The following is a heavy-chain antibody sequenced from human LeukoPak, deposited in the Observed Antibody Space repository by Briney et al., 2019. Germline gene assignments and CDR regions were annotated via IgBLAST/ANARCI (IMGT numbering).Heavy chain of an antibody. Sequence: ASVKVSCKASGGTFSSYAISWVRQAPGQGLEWMGRIIPILGITNYPQKFQGRVTITADKSTSTAYMELSSLRSEDTAVYYCARSHGRNEDYWGQGTLVTVSS. CDR2: IIPILGIT. CDR3: ARSHGRNEDY. CDR1: GGTFSSYA. J-gene: IGHJ4*02. V-gene: IGHV1-69*04. D-gene: IGHD1-14*01.